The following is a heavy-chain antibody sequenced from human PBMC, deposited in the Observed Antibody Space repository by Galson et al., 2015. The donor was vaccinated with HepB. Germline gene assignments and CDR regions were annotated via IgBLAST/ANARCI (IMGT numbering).Heavy chain of an antibody. V-gene: IGHV1-69*04. J-gene: IGHJ6*03. CDR3: ARRTWSGRYYYYIDV. CDR2: IIPILGIA. Sequence: SVKVSCKASGGTFSSYAISWVRQAPGQGLEWMGRIIPILGIANYAQKFQGRVTITADKSTSTAYMELSSLRSEDTAVYYCARRTWSGRYYYYIDVWGKGTTVTVSS. CDR1: GGTFSSYA. D-gene: IGHD3-3*01.